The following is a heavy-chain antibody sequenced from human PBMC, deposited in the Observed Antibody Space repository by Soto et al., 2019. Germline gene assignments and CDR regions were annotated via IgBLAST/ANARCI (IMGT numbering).Heavy chain of an antibody. D-gene: IGHD3-16*02. Sequence: SETLSLTCTVSGDSISNGDYYWSWIRQPPGRGLEWIGYIDSSGSTYYNPSLKSRLTMSVDMSKNQFSLRLTSVTTADTAVYYCASRYLYWGQGLLVTVSS. CDR1: GDSISNGDYY. J-gene: IGHJ4*02. V-gene: IGHV4-30-4*01. CDR2: IDSSGST. CDR3: ASRYLY.